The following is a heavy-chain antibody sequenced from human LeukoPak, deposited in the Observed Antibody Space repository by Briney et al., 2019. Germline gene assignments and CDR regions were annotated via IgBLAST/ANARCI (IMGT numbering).Heavy chain of an antibody. D-gene: IGHD6-19*01. CDR3: ARAREYSSDWYFDY. J-gene: IGHJ4*02. CDR2: INPNSGGT. V-gene: IGHV1-2*02. CDR1: GYTFTGYY. Sequence: GASVKVSCKASGYTFTGYYMHWVRQAPGQGLEWMGWINPNSGGTNYAQKFQDRVTMTRDTSITTAYMDMSRLRSDDTAVYYCARAREYSSDWYFDYWGQGTLVTVSS.